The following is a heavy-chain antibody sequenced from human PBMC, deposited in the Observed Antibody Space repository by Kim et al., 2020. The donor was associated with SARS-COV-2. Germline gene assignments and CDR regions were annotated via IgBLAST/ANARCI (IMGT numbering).Heavy chain of an antibody. D-gene: IGHD6-13*01. J-gene: IGHJ5*02. CDR3: ARDVGDRYSSSWEPNWFDP. Sequence: GGSLRLSCAASGFTFSSYSMNWVRQAPGKGLEWVSSISSSSSYIYYADSVKGRFTISRDNAKNSLYLQMNSLRAEDTAVYYCARDVGDRYSSSWEPNWFDPWGQGTLVTVSS. V-gene: IGHV3-21*01. CDR2: ISSSSSYI. CDR1: GFTFSSYS.